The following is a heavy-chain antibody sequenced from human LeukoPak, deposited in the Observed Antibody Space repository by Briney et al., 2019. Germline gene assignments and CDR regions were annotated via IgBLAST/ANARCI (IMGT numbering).Heavy chain of an antibody. V-gene: IGHV3-7*05. J-gene: IGHJ6*02. CDR3: ARAFARYTSSWYPRYGLDV. CDR1: GVNFSNYW. CDR2: IKKDGSEK. Sequence: PGGSLRLSCAASGVNFSNYWMTWVRQAPGKGLEWVANIKKDGSEKHFVDSVKGRFTISRDNAKKSLYLQVDSLRAEDTAVYYCARAFARYTSSWYPRYGLDVWGQGTAVTVSS. D-gene: IGHD6-13*01.